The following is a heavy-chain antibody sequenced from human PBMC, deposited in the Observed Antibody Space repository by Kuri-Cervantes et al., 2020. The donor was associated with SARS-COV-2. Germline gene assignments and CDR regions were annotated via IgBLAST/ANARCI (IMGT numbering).Heavy chain of an antibody. CDR3: ARDLTLGYCSGGSCYYYYYYGMDV. CDR1: GFTFSSYW. D-gene: IGHD2-15*01. Sequence: GESLKISCAASGFTFSSYWMSWVRQAPGKGLVWVSRINSDGSSTSYADSVKGRFTISRDNAKNTLYLQMNSLRAEDTAVYYCARDLTLGYCSGGSCYYYYYYGMDVWGQGTTVTVSS. CDR2: INSDGSST. V-gene: IGHV3-74*01. J-gene: IGHJ6*02.